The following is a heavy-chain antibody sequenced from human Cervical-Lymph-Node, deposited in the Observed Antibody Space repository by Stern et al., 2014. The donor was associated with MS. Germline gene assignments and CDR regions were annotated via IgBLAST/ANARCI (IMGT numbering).Heavy chain of an antibody. CDR2: IIPIFGTA. CDR1: GGTFSSYA. Sequence: VQLLESGAEVKKPGSSVKVSCKASGGTFSSYAISWVRQAPGQGLEWMGGIIPIFGTANYAQKFQGRVTITEDESTSTAYMELSSLRSEDTAVYYCARVQLTAMVWGPFDYWGQGTLVTVSS. CDR3: ARVQLTAMVWGPFDY. V-gene: IGHV1-69*01. J-gene: IGHJ4*02. D-gene: IGHD5-18*01.